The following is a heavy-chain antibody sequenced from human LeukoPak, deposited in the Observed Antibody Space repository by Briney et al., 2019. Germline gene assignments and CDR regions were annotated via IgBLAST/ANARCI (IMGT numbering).Heavy chain of an antibody. V-gene: IGHV3-49*04. D-gene: IGHD3/OR15-3a*01. CDR3: TRSYDLWSGFTYYYYYGMDV. Sequence: GGSLRLSCTASGFTFGDYAMSWVRQAPGKGLEWVGFIRSKAYGGTTEYAASVKGRFTISRDDSKSIAYLQMNSLKTEDTAVYYCTRSYDLWSGFTYYYYYGMDVWGQGTTVTVSS. CDR2: IRSKAYGGTT. CDR1: GFTFGDYA. J-gene: IGHJ6*02.